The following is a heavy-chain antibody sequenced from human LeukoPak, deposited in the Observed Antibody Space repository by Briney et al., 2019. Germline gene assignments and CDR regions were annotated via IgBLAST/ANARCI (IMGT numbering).Heavy chain of an antibody. Sequence: GASVKVSCKASGYTFTSYGISWVRQAPGQGLEWMGWISAHNGNTNYAQKLQGRVTMTTDTSTSTAYMELRSLRSDDTAVYYCARTLLRTFHYGGFLDTHSGLFDYWGQGTLVTVSS. J-gene: IGHJ4*02. D-gene: IGHD3-3*01. CDR1: GYTFTSYG. CDR2: ISAHNGNT. CDR3: ARTLLRTFHYGGFLDTHSGLFDY. V-gene: IGHV1-18*01.